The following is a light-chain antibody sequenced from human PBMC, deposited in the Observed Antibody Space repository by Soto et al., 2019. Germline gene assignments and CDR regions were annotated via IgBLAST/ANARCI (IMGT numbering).Light chain of an antibody. CDR3: SSYTTTTPVV. CDR1: SSDVGGYNY. CDR2: DVS. V-gene: IGLV2-14*01. Sequence: QSALTQPASVSGSPGQSITISCTGTSSDVGGYNYVSWYQQHPGEAPKLMIYDVSNRPSGVSNRFSGSKSGNTASLTISGLQADDEAHYYCSSYTTTTPVVFGGGTQLTVL. J-gene: IGLJ2*01.